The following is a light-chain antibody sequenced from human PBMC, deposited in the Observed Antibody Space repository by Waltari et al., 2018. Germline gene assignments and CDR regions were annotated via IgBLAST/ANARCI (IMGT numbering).Light chain of an antibody. CDR3: QVWDSSNDHVV. CDR2: DDS. V-gene: IGLV3-21*03. Sequence: SYVLTQPPSVSVAPGKTASITCGGDNIGSKTVHWYQQRPGQAPVLVVVDDSDRPSGIPERVSGSNSGNTATLTISRVEAGDEADYSCQVWDSSNDHVVFGGGTKLTVL. CDR1: NIGSKT. J-gene: IGLJ3*02.